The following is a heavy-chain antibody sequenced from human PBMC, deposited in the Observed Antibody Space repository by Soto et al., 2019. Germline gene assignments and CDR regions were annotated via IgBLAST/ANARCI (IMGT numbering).Heavy chain of an antibody. CDR2: INPNSGGT. Sequence: ASVKVSCKASGYTFTGYYMHWVRQAPGQGLEWMGWINPNSGGTNYAQKFQGWVTMTRDTSISTAFMELSRRRSDDTAVYYCARDKGGGSSWYYFDYWGQGTLVTVSS. CDR1: GYTFTGYY. D-gene: IGHD6-13*01. V-gene: IGHV1-2*04. J-gene: IGHJ4*02. CDR3: ARDKGGGSSWYYFDY.